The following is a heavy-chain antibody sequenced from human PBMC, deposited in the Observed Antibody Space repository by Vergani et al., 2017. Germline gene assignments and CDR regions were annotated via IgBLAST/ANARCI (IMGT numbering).Heavy chain of an antibody. D-gene: IGHD1-1*01. CDR1: GFTSSYYG. J-gene: IGHJ1*01. CDR3: ATKSWCATGCQIGYFRE. V-gene: IGHV3-30*03. CDR2: ISYAGTKK. Sequence: QVHLVESGGGVVQPRRSLRLSCVFSGFTSSYYGMHCVRQAPGKGLEWVAGISYAGTKKYYADSVKGRFTISRDNYKSTLYLQMNILRTEDTAVYYCATKSWCATGCQIGYFREWGQGTLVTVSS.